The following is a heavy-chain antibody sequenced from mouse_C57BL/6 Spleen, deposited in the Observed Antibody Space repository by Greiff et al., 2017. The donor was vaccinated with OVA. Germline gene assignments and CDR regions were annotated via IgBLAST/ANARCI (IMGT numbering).Heavy chain of an antibody. Sequence: EVQGVESGEGLVKPGGSLKLSCAASGFTFSSYAMSWVRQTPEKRLEWVAYISSGGDYIYYADTVKGRFNISRDNARNTLYLQMSSLKSEDTAMYYCTRTGTRGYFDYWGQGTTLTVSS. CDR3: TRTGTRGYFDY. CDR1: GFTFSSYA. CDR2: ISSGGDYI. J-gene: IGHJ2*01. V-gene: IGHV5-9-1*02. D-gene: IGHD4-1*01.